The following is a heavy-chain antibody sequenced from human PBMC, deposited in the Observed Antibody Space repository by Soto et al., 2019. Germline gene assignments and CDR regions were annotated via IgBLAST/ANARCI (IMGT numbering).Heavy chain of an antibody. CDR3: AKNKWRVTTVTTFDY. V-gene: IGHV3-23*01. CDR1: GFTFSSYA. CDR2: ISGSGGST. J-gene: IGHJ4*02. Sequence: GGALRLSCAASGFTFSSYAMIWVRRAPGKGLEWVSAISGSGGSTYYADSVKGRFTISRDKSKNTLYLQMNSLRAEDTAVYYCAKNKWRVTTVTTFDYWGQGTLVTVSS. D-gene: IGHD4-17*01.